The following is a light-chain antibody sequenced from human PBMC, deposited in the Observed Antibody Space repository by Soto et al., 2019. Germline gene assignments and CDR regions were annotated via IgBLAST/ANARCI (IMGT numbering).Light chain of an antibody. CDR3: SSYTSSSTPFV. V-gene: IGLV2-14*01. Sequence: QSALTQPASVSGSPGQSITISCTGTSSDVGGYNYVSWYQQHPGKAPKLMIYEVSNRPSGVSNRFSGSKPGNTASLTISGLQAEDEADYYCSSYTSSSTPFVFGTGTKVTV. J-gene: IGLJ1*01. CDR2: EVS. CDR1: SSDVGGYNY.